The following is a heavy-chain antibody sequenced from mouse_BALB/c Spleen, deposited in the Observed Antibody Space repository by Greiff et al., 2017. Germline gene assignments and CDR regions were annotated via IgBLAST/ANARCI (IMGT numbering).Heavy chain of an antibody. D-gene: IGHD2-1*01. CDR2: INPSTGYT. CDR3: AREGYYGNYVGYFDV. J-gene: IGHJ1*01. Sequence: VQLQQSGAELAKPGASVKMSCKASGYTFTSYWMHWVKQRPGQGLEWIGYINPSTGYTEYNQKFKDKATLTADKSSSTAYMQLSSLTSEDSAVYYCAREGYYGNYVGYFDVWGAGTTVTVSS. V-gene: IGHV1-7*01. CDR1: GYTFTSYW.